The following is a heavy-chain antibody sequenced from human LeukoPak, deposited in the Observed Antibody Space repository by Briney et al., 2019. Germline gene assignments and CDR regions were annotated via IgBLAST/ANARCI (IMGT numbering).Heavy chain of an antibody. CDR1: GGSISSSSYY. V-gene: IGHV4-39*01. CDR2: IYYSGST. Sequence: SETLSLTCTVSGGSISSSSYYWGWIRQPPGKGLEGIGSIYYSGSTYYNPSRKSRVTISVDTSKNQFSLKLSSVTAADTAVYYCAGLKHKDYFDYWGQGTLVTVSS. J-gene: IGHJ4*02. CDR3: AGLKHKDYFDY.